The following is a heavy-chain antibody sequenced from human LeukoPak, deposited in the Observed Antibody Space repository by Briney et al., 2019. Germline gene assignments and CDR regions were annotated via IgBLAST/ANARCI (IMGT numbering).Heavy chain of an antibody. J-gene: IGHJ6*03. V-gene: IGHV3-21*01. Sequence: GGSLRLSCAASGFTFSSYSMNWVRQAPGKGLEWVSSISSSSSYIYYADSVKGRFTISRDNSKNTLYLQMNSLRAEDTAIYYCAKDGLGGFGDYMDVWGKGTTVTISS. CDR2: ISSSSSYI. D-gene: IGHD3-10*01. CDR3: AKDGLGGFGDYMDV. CDR1: GFTFSSYS.